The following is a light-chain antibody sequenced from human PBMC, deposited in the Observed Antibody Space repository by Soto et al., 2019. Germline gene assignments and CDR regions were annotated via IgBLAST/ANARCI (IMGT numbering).Light chain of an antibody. CDR2: KAT. V-gene: IGKV1-5*03. J-gene: IGKJ2*01. CDR3: QQYKDFQSI. Sequence: DIQMTQSPSTLSASVGDGVTITCRASQIIGSWLAWYQQKPGKAPKLLIYKATNLQSGVPSRFSGSGSGTNFSLTISSLQPENSPTYFCQQYKDFQSIFGRGTKLK. CDR1: QIIGSW.